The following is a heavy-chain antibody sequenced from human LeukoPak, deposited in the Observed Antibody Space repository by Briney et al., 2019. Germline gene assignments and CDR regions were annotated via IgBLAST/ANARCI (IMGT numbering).Heavy chain of an antibody. Sequence: GGSLRLSCAASGFTFSSYEMNWVRQAPGKGLEWVSYISSSGSTIYYADSVKGRFTISRDNAKNSLYLQMNSLRAEDTAVYYCARVSHDSSGYYYFDYWGQGTLVTVSS. D-gene: IGHD3-22*01. CDR1: GFTFSSYE. J-gene: IGHJ4*02. CDR3: ARVSHDSSGYYYFDY. CDR2: ISSSGSTI. V-gene: IGHV3-48*03.